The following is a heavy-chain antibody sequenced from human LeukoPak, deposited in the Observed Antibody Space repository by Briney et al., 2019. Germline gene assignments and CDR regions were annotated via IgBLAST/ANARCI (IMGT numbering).Heavy chain of an antibody. D-gene: IGHD2-8*01. J-gene: IGHJ4*02. V-gene: IGHV3-7*01. CDR1: GFTFSNYW. CDR2: IHQHGNEK. Sequence: PGGSLRLSCAASGFTFSNYWMGWVRQAPGKGLEWVASIHQHGNEKYFVDSVRGRFTISRDNAKNSLYLQMSSLRAEATAVYYCATLNGPLFEYWGQGTLVTVSS. CDR3: ATLNGPLFEY.